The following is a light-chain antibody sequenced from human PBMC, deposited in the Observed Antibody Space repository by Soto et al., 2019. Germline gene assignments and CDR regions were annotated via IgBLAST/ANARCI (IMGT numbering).Light chain of an antibody. CDR1: SSNIGNNY. V-gene: IGLV1-51*01. Sequence: QSVLTQSPSVSAAPGQKVTISCSGSSSNIGNNYVSWYQQLPGTAPKLLIYDNNKRPLGIPDRFSGSKSGTSGTLDITGLQTGDEADYYCATWDGSLPGEVFGGGTK. J-gene: IGLJ2*01. CDR2: DNN. CDR3: ATWDGSLPGEV.